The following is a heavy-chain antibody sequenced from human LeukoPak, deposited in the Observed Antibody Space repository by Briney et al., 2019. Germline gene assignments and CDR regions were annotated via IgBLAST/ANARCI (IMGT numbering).Heavy chain of an antibody. CDR3: AKGSGYDTDFDY. CDR2: ISGSGDNT. D-gene: IGHD3-9*01. J-gene: IGHJ4*02. V-gene: IGHV3-23*01. Sequence: GGSLRLSCAASGFTVSSNYMSWVRQAPGKGLEWVSGISGSGDNTYYADSVKGRFTISRDNSKNTLYLLMNSLRAEDTAVYYCAKGSGYDTDFDYWGQGTLVTVSS. CDR1: GFTVSSNY.